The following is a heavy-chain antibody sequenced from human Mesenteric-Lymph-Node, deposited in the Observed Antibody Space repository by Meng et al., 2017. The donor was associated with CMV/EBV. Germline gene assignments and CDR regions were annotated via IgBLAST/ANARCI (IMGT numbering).Heavy chain of an antibody. CDR1: GGSISSYY. V-gene: IGHV4-59*01. CDR2: IYYSGST. J-gene: IGHJ6*02. Sequence: GSLRLSCTVSGGSISSYYWSWIRQPPGKGLEWIGYIYYSGSTNYNPSLKSRVTISVDTSKNQFSLKLSSVTAADTAVYYCARAPTFHYGMDVWGQGTTVTVSS. CDR3: ARAPTFHYGMDV. D-gene: IGHD2-21*01.